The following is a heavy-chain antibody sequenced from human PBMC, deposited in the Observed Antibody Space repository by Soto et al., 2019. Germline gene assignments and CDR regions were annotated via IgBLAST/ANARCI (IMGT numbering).Heavy chain of an antibody. Sequence: GSSVKVSCKASGGTLSNTAFSWVRQAPGQGLEWMGGIIPVFGMVNYAHNFQGRVMITADESMGTTYLELSSLRSEDTAVYYCARGRILVAGSSAHYVMPVRGQGTPVPVSS. CDR2: IIPVFGMV. CDR1: GGTLSNTA. CDR3: ARGRILVAGSSAHYVMPV. D-gene: IGHD6-19*01. J-gene: IGHJ6*02. V-gene: IGHV1-69*13.